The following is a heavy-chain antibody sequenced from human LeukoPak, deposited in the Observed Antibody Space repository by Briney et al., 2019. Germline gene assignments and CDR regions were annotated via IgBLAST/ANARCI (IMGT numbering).Heavy chain of an antibody. CDR2: IYYSGST. CDR3: AREVPRGDWFDP. CDR1: GGSFSGYY. Sequence: SETLSLTCAVYGGSFSGYYWSWIRQPPGKGLEWIGYIYYSGSTYYNPSLKSRVTISVDTSKNQFSLKLSSVTAADTAVYYCAREVPRGDWFDPWGQGTLVTVSS. J-gene: IGHJ5*02. V-gene: IGHV4-34*09.